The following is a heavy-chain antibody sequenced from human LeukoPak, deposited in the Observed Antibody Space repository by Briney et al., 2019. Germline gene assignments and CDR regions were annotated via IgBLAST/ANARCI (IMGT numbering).Heavy chain of an antibody. J-gene: IGHJ4*02. D-gene: IGHD6-19*01. CDR3: AKAEEQWLGPFDY. Sequence: GGSLRLSCAASGFTFSSYGMHWVRLAPGRGLEWVAVISYDGSNKYYADSVKGRFTISRDNSKNTLYLQMNSLRAGDTAVYYCAKAEEQWLGPFDYWGQGTLVTVSS. CDR1: GFTFSSYG. CDR2: ISYDGSNK. V-gene: IGHV3-30*18.